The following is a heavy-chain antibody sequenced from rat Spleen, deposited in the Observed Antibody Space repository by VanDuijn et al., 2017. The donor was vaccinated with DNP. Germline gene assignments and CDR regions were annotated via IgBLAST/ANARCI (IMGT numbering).Heavy chain of an antibody. Sequence: DVQLQESGSGLVKPSQSLSLTCSVTGYSITSNYWGWIRKFPGNKMEYIGHISYSGSTNYNPSLKSRISITRYTSKNHFFLHLNSVTTEDTATYYCARWTRYFDYWGQGVMVTVSS. J-gene: IGHJ2*01. CDR3: ARWTRYFDY. D-gene: IGHD1-7*01. CDR2: ISYSGST. CDR1: GYSITSNY. V-gene: IGHV3-1*01.